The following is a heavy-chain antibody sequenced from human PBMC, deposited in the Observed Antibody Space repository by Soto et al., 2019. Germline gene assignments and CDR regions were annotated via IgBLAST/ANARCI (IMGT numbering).Heavy chain of an antibody. Sequence: EVQLVESGGGLVQPGGSLRLSCAASGFTFRTYWMSWVRQAPGKGLEWVANINQDGSEKYYVDSVKGRFTISRDSAKNSLYLQMNSLSAEDTAVYYCGRLMNGGATDYWGQGTLVTVSS. D-gene: IGHD1-26*01. CDR3: GRLMNGGATDY. V-gene: IGHV3-7*03. J-gene: IGHJ4*02. CDR1: GFTFRTYW. CDR2: INQDGSEK.